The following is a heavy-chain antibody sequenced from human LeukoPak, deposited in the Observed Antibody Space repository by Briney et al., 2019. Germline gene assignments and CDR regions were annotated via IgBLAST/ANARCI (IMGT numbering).Heavy chain of an antibody. CDR3: ARDRPLRGMDV. Sequence: SETLSLTCTVSGGSISSYYWGWIRQAPGKGLEWIGYIYYSGSTNYNPSLKSRVTISVDTSKNQFSLKLSSVTAADTAVYYCARDRPLRGMDVWGQGTTVTVSS. J-gene: IGHJ6*02. CDR1: GGSISSYY. CDR2: IYYSGST. D-gene: IGHD6-6*01. V-gene: IGHV4-59*01.